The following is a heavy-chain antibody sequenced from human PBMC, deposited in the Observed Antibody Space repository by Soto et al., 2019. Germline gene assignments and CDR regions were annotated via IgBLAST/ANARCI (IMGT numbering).Heavy chain of an antibody. D-gene: IGHD6-19*01. CDR1: DYTFTNYG. Sequence: QVQLVQSGAEVKKPGASVKVSCKASDYTFTNYGIRWVRQAPGQGLEWMGWISAYNGNTNYAQKLQGRVTMTTDTSTSTAYMDLRSLRSDDTAVYYCARSSSGPPPDAFDIWGQGTMVTVSS. CDR3: ARSSSGPPPDAFDI. CDR2: ISAYNGNT. V-gene: IGHV1-18*01. J-gene: IGHJ3*02.